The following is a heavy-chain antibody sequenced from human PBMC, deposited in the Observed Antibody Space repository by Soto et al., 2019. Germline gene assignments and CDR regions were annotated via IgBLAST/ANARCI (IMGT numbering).Heavy chain of an antibody. J-gene: IGHJ3*02. CDR2: ISGSSSTI. V-gene: IGHV3-48*02. D-gene: IGHD3-22*01. CDR1: GFNFRSYS. Sequence: GGSLRLSCAASGFNFRSYSMNWVRQAPGKGLEWVSEISGSSSTIYYADSVRGRFTISRDNAKKSLYLQMNSLRDEDTAVYYCAGEWLLNDNDAFDIWGQGTMVTVSS. CDR3: AGEWLLNDNDAFDI.